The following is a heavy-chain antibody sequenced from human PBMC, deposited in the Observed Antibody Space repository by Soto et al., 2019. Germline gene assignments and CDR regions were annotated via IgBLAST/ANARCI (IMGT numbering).Heavy chain of an antibody. D-gene: IGHD1-7*01. CDR2: ISYEGSHK. CDR3: AKALELPDGDYYHYGMDV. CDR1: GFFFSSHG. V-gene: IGHV3-30*18. J-gene: IGHJ6*02. Sequence: QVQLVESGGGVVQPGGSLTLSCVASGFFFSSHGMYWVRQAPGRGLEWVALISYEGSHKYYVDSVKGRFTISRDNSKKTVYLHMTSLRAEDTALYYCAKALELPDGDYYHYGMDVWGQGTTVSVSS.